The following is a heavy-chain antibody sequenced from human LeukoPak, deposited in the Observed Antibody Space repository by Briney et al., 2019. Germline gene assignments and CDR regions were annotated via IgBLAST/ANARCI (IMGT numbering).Heavy chain of an antibody. V-gene: IGHV4-61*01. D-gene: IGHD3-10*01. J-gene: IGHJ4*02. Sequence: SETLSLTCSVSGDSISNDNYFWSWIRQPPGKGLEWIGYIYYSGSTNYNPSLRSRVTISVDTSKNQFSLKLSSVTAADTAVYYCARVDMREWFGEPYVDYWGQGTLVTVSS. CDR3: ARVDMREWFGEPYVDY. CDR2: IYYSGST. CDR1: GDSISNDNYF.